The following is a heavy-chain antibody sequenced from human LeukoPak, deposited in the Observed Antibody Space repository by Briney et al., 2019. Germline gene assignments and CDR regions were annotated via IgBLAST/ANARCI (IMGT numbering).Heavy chain of an antibody. V-gene: IGHV1-2*02. D-gene: IGHD3-22*01. CDR1: GYTFTIYY. Sequence: GASVKVSCKASGYTFTIYYMQWVRQAPGQGVEGMGWINPNSGGTNYAQKFQGRVTMTRDTSISTAYMELSRLRSDDTAVYYCARDERRRYYDSSGYSHLDDYWGQGTLVTVSS. CDR3: ARDERRRYYDSSGYSHLDDY. CDR2: INPNSGGT. J-gene: IGHJ4*02.